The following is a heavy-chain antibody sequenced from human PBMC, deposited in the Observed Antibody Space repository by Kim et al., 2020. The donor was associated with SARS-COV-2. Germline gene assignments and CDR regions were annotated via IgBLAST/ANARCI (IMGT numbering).Heavy chain of an antibody. CDR1: GYSLTSYW. Sequence: GESLKISCKGSGYSLTSYWIGWVRQMPGKGLEWMGIIYPGDSDTRYSPSFQGQVTISADKSISTAYLQWSSLKASDTAMYYCARQPASVATVLDYWGQGALVTVSS. J-gene: IGHJ4*02. CDR2: IYPGDSDT. D-gene: IGHD5-12*01. V-gene: IGHV5-51*01. CDR3: ARQPASVATVLDY.